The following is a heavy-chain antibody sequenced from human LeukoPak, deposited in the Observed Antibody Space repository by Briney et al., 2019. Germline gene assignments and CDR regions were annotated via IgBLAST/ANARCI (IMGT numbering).Heavy chain of an antibody. CDR2: MKLIDGRT. CDR3: ARIQDYGNSDF. J-gene: IGHJ4*02. CDR1: GYSFNSHY. Sequence: ASVEVSCKASGYSFNSHYIHWVRQAPGQGLEWMGIMKLIDGRTYYAQKFQGRVTMTRDTSTSTVYMELSSLRSEDTALYYCARIQDYGNSDFWGQGTLVTVSS. D-gene: IGHD4/OR15-4a*01. V-gene: IGHV1-46*02.